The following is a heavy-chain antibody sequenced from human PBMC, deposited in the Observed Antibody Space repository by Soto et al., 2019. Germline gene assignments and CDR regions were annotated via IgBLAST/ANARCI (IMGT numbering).Heavy chain of an antibody. CDR3: ARDYGDY. D-gene: IGHD4-17*01. CDR2: ISYDGSNK. Sequence: QVQLVESGGGVFQSGRSLRLSCAASGFTFSSYAMHWVRQAPGKGLEWVAVISYDGSNKYYADSVKGRFTISRDNSKNTLYLQMNSLRAEDTAVYYCARDYGDYWGQGTLVTVSS. CDR1: GFTFSSYA. V-gene: IGHV3-30-3*01. J-gene: IGHJ4*02.